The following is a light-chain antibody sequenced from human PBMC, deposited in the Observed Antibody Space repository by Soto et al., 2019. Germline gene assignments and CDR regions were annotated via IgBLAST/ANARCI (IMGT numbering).Light chain of an antibody. Sequence: QSALTQPASVSGSPGQSITISCTGTSSDVGSYNLVSWYQQHTGKAPKLMIYEVSKRPSGVSNRFSGSKSGNTASLTISGLQAEDEADYCCCSYAGSSVVFGGGTKLTVL. CDR3: CSYAGSSVV. J-gene: IGLJ2*01. V-gene: IGLV2-23*02. CDR2: EVS. CDR1: SSDVGSYNL.